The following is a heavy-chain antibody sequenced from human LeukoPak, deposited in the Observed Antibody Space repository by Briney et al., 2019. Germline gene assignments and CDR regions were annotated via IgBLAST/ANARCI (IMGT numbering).Heavy chain of an antibody. CDR2: IYYSGST. J-gene: IGHJ4*02. V-gene: IGHV4-39*07. Sequence: SETLSLTCTVSGGSISSSSYYWGWIRQPPGKGLEWTGSIYYSGSTYYNPSLKSRVTISVDTSKNQFSLKLSSVTAADTAVYYCARDRGDYGDYPDYWGQGTLVTVSS. D-gene: IGHD4-17*01. CDR3: ARDRGDYGDYPDY. CDR1: GGSISSSSYY.